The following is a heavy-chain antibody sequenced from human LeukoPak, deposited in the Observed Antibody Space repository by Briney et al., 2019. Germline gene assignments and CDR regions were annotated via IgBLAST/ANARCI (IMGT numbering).Heavy chain of an antibody. J-gene: IGHJ5*02. D-gene: IGHD3-3*01. CDR2: INPNSGGT. V-gene: IGHV1-2*02. CDR1: GYTFTSYG. CDR3: ARDAPGFGVASGFDP. Sequence: GASVKVSCKASGYTFTSYGISWVRQAPGQGLEWMGWINPNSGGTNYAQKFQGRVTMTRDTSISTAYMELSRLRSDDTAVYYCARDAPGFGVASGFDPWGQGTLVTVSS.